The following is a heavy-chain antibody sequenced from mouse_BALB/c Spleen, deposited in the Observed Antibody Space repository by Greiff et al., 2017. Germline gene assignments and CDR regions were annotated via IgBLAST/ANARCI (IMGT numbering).Heavy chain of an antibody. D-gene: IGHD2-14*01. Sequence: EVMLVESGGGLVKPGGSLKLSCAASGFTFSSYAMSWVRQTPEKRLEWVASISSGGSTYYPDSVKGRFTISRDNARNILYLQMSSLRSEDTAMYYCARGGRDRYEYFDVWGAGTTVTVSS. CDR1: GFTFSSYA. CDR3: ARGGRDRYEYFDV. V-gene: IGHV5-6-5*01. CDR2: ISSGGST. J-gene: IGHJ1*01.